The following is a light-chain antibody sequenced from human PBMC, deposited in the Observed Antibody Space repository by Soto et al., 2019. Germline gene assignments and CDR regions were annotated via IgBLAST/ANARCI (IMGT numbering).Light chain of an antibody. V-gene: IGKV1-9*01. CDR3: QQLSHYPYT. Sequence: DIPLTQSPSFLSASVEDRVTISCRASYDISSSLAWYQQEPGKPPKLLIDDSSTLQTGVTSRFTGSGSGRKFTLTISGLQFGDFATYFCQQLSHYPYTFGQGTKLEI. CDR1: YDISSS. CDR2: DSS. J-gene: IGKJ2*01.